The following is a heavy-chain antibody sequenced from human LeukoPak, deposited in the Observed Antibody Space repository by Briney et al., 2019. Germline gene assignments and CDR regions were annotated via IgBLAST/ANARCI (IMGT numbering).Heavy chain of an antibody. J-gene: IGHJ6*02. Sequence: TGGSLRLSCAASGFTFDDYAMHWVQQAPGKGLEWVSGISWNSGSIGYADSVKGRFTISRDNAKNSLYLQMNSLRAEDTASYYCAKEPFAYYYYGMDVWGQGTTVTVSS. CDR1: GFTFDDYA. D-gene: IGHD3-10*01. CDR2: ISWNSGSI. V-gene: IGHV3-9*01. CDR3: AKEPFAYYYYGMDV.